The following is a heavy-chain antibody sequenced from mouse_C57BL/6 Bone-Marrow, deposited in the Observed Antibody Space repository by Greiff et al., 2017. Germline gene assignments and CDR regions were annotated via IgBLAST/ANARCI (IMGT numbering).Heavy chain of an antibody. D-gene: IGHD1-1*01. J-gene: IGHJ4*01. V-gene: IGHV1-69*01. CDR3: ARSGYSSYVYYYAMDY. CDR2: IDPSDSYT. Sequence: QVQLQQPGAELVMPGASVKLSCKASGYTFTSYWMHWVKQRPGQGLEWIGEIDPSDSYTNYNQKFKGKSTLTVDKSSSTAYMQLSSLTSEDSAVYYCARSGYSSYVYYYAMDYWGQGTSVTVSS. CDR1: GYTFTSYW.